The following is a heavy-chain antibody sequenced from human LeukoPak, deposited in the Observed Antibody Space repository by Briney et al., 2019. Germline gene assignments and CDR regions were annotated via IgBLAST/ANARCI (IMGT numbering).Heavy chain of an antibody. CDR1: GGSFSGYY. D-gene: IGHD2-15*01. Sequence: SETLSLTCAVYGGSFSGYYWSWIRQPPGKGLEWIGEINHSGSTNYNPSLKSRVTISVDTSKNQFSLKLSSVTAADTAVYYCARGGGYCSGGSCRGSDAFDTWGQGTMVTVSS. CDR3: ARGGGYCSGGSCRGSDAFDT. J-gene: IGHJ3*02. V-gene: IGHV4-34*01. CDR2: INHSGST.